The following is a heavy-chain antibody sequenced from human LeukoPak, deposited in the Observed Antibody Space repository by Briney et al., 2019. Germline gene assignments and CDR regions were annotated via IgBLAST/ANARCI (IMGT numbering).Heavy chain of an antibody. D-gene: IGHD2-21*02. J-gene: IGHJ6*03. Sequence: ASVKVSCKASGYTFSDYYMHWVRQAPGQGLEWMGWISAYNGNTNYAQKLQGRVTMTTDTSTNTAYMELSSLRSEDTAVYYCARTHVVVVTTITRYYYYMDVWGNGTAVTISS. CDR1: GYTFSDYY. V-gene: IGHV1-18*04. CDR2: ISAYNGNT. CDR3: ARTHVVVVTTITRYYYYMDV.